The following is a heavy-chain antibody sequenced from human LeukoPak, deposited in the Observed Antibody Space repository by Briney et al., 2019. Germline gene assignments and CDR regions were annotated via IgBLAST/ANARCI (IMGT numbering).Heavy chain of an antibody. CDR3: AAWGDYYGSGSYYKRYFDY. Sequence: SVKVSCKASGATFSSYAISWVRQAPGQGLEWMGRIIPILGIANYAQRFQGRVTITADKSTSTAYMELSSLRSEDTAVYYCAAWGDYYGSGSYYKRYFDYWGQGTPVTVSS. CDR2: IIPILGIA. V-gene: IGHV1-69*04. J-gene: IGHJ4*02. D-gene: IGHD3-10*01. CDR1: GATFSSYA.